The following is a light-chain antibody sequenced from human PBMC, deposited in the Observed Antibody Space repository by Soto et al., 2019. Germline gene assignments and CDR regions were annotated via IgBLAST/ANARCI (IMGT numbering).Light chain of an antibody. CDR1: QSGSSY. V-gene: IGKV3-20*01. CDR3: QKYGVSSIT. Sequence: EIVVTQSPDTLSLSPGERATLSCRASQSGSSYLAWYQQKRGHAPILVIYGASTRATGIPARFSGSGSGIDFALTITRLEPEDFAVYYCQKYGVSSITSGQGARPEI. J-gene: IGKJ5*01. CDR2: GAS.